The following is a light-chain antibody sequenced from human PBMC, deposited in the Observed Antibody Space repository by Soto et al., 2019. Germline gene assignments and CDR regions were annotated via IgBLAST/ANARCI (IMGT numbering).Light chain of an antibody. Sequence: QSVLTQPPSVSAAPGQKVTISCSGSSSNIGNNYVSWYQQAPGAAHKLLIYDNDKRPSEIPDRFTGSQSGTSATLDTTGLRTGDEDDYFCGTWDSNLRGAYVFGTGTKLTVL. V-gene: IGLV1-51*01. CDR2: DND. CDR3: GTWDSNLRGAYV. J-gene: IGLJ1*01. CDR1: SSNIGNNY.